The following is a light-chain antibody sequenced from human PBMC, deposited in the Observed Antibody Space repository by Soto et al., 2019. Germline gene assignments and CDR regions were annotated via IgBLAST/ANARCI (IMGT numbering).Light chain of an antibody. CDR1: QSVTTN. Sequence: EVVMTQSPATLSVSPGERATLSCRASQSVTTNMAWYQQKPGQAPRLLIYGASTRATGIPARFSGSGSGTDFTLPISSLQYADFAVYYCQQYNNWPPLTFGQGTKVEIK. CDR3: QQYNNWPPLT. CDR2: GAS. V-gene: IGKV3-15*01. J-gene: IGKJ1*01.